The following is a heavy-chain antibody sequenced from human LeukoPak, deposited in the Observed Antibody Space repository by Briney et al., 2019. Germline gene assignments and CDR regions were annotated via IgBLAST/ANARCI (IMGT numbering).Heavy chain of an antibody. J-gene: IGHJ6*02. CDR2: ISGSGGST. V-gene: IGHV3-23*01. CDR1: GFTFSNYA. D-gene: IGHD3-9*01. CDR3: AKGGYDILTGYGV. Sequence: GGSLRLSCAAPGFTFSNYAMTWVRQAPGKGLEWVSAISGSGGSTYYADSVKGRFTISRDNSKNTLYLQMNSLRAEDTALYYCAKGGYDILTGYGVWGQGTSVTVSS.